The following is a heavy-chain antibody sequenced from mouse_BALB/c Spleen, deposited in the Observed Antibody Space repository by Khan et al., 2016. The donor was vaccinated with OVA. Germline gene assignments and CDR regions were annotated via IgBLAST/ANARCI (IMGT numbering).Heavy chain of an antibody. J-gene: IGHJ4*01. Sequence: QMQLEESGPALVAPSQSLSITCTVSGFSLTNYGVPWVRQPPGKGLEWLVVIWSDGSTTYNSALKSRLSISKDNYKSQVFLKRNSLQTDDTAMYYCARESYYHYYSMDYWGQGTPVTVSS. D-gene: IGHD2-10*01. CDR1: GFSLTNYG. CDR2: IWSDGST. CDR3: ARESYYHYYSMDY. V-gene: IGHV2-6*03.